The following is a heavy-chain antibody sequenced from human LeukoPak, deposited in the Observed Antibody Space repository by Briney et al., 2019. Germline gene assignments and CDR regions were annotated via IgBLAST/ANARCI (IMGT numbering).Heavy chain of an antibody. CDR1: GFTFSDSA. V-gene: IGHV3-23*01. CDR3: AKDIEAST. D-gene: IGHD2-15*01. CDR2: ISHSGANT. J-gene: IGHJ4*02. Sequence: GGSLRLSCAASGFTFSDSAMDWVRQAHGKGLEWVSIISHSGANTFYADSVKGRFSVSRDNSKNTMYLQMNSLRAEDTAVYYCAKDIEASTWGQGTLVAVSS.